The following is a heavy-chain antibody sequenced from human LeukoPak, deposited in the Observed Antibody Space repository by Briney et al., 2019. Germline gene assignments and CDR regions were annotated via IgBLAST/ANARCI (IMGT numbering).Heavy chain of an antibody. J-gene: IGHJ5*02. CDR1: GGSLNSPNYY. D-gene: IGHD3-10*01. CDR3: ARHDYYGSLNWFDP. CDR2: NYYTRNT. V-gene: IGHV4-39*01. Sequence: PSETLSLTCIVSGGSLNSPNYYWRWIRQPPGKGLEWIGNNYYTRNTYYNPSLMSRLTISVDTSKNQFSLKLTSVTAADTAVYYCARHDYYGSLNWFDPWGEGTLITVSS.